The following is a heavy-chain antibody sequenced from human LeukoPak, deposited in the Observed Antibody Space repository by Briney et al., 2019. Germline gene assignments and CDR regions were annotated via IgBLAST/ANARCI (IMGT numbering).Heavy chain of an antibody. CDR2: ISSSGSTI. CDR3: ARDEMAYGGNPNYFDY. CDR1: GFTFSDYY. V-gene: IGHV3-11*01. J-gene: IGHJ4*02. Sequence: GGSLRLSCAASGFTFSDYYMSWIRQAPGKGLEWVSYISSSGSTIYYADSVKGRFTISRDNAKNSLYPQMNSLRAEDTAVYYCARDEMAYGGNPNYFDYWGQGTLVTVSS. D-gene: IGHD4-23*01.